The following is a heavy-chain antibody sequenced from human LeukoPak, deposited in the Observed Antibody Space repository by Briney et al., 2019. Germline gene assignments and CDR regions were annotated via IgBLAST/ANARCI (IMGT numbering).Heavy chain of an antibody. V-gene: IGHV4-59*01. CDR1: GGSISSYY. Sequence: SETLSLTCTVSGGSISSYYWSWIRQPPGKGLEWIGYIYYSGTTNYNPSLKSRVTISVDTSKNQFSLKLSSVAAADTAVYYCARDRVRGNSNPFFDYWGQGTLVTVSS. J-gene: IGHJ4*02. CDR3: ARDRVRGNSNPFFDY. D-gene: IGHD4-11*01. CDR2: IYYSGTT.